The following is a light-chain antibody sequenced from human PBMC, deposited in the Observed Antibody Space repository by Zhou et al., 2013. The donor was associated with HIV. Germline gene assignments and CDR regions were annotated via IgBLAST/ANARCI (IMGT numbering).Light chain of an antibody. Sequence: DIVMTQSPLSLPVTPGEPASISCRSTQSLLHSNGYNYLDWYLQKPGQSPQLLIYKASTLESGVSSRFSGSGSGTEFTLTISSLQPDDFATYYCQQYQGLPYSFGQGTNLEFK. CDR3: QQYQGLPYS. V-gene: IGKV2-28*01. J-gene: IGKJ2*03. CDR1: QSLLHSNGYNY. CDR2: KAS.